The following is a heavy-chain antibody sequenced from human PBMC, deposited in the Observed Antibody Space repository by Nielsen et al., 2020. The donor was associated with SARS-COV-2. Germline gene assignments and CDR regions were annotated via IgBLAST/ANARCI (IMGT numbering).Heavy chain of an antibody. V-gene: IGHV3-9*01. Sequence: GGSLRLSCAASGFTFSDYYMSWIRQAPGKGLEWVSGISWTSGSIGYADSVKGRFTISRDNAKNSLYLQMNSLRAEDTALYYCTSLMPITIFGVWSPGEVLYYGMDVWGQGTTVTVSS. D-gene: IGHD3-3*01. J-gene: IGHJ6*02. CDR1: GFTFSDYY. CDR2: ISWTSGSI. CDR3: TSLMPITIFGVWSPGEVLYYGMDV.